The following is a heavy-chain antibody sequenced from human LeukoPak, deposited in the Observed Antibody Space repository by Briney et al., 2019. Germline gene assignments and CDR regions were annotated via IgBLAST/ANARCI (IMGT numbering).Heavy chain of an antibody. Sequence: ASVKVSCKASGYTFTGYYMHWVRQAPGQGLEWMGGIIPIFGTANYAQKFQGRVTITADESTSTAYMELSSLRSEDTAVYYCARASLFDDYATATDAFDIWGQGTMVTVSS. J-gene: IGHJ3*02. CDR1: GYTFTGYY. V-gene: IGHV1-69*13. CDR3: ARASLFDDYATATDAFDI. D-gene: IGHD3-16*01. CDR2: IIPIFGTA.